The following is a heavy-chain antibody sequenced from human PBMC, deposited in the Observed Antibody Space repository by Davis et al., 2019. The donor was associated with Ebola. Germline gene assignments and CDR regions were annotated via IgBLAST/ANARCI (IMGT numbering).Heavy chain of an antibody. V-gene: IGHV4-39*01. D-gene: IGHD3-9*01. CDR1: GGSISSSSYY. J-gene: IGHJ4*02. CDR2: IYYSGST. CDR3: ARQGVLRYFDWLLDEADY. Sequence: PSETLSLTCTVSGGSISSSSYYWGWIRQPPGKGLEWIGSIYYSGSTYYNPSLKSRVTISVDTSKNQFSLKLSSVTAADTAVYYCARQGVLRYFDWLLDEADYWGQGTLVTVSS.